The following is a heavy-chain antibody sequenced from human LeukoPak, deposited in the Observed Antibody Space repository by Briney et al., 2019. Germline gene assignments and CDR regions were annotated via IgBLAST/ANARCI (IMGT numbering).Heavy chain of an antibody. J-gene: IGHJ4*02. Sequence: GGSLRLSCAASGFTFSDYYMSWIRQAPGKGLEWVSYISSSSSYTDYADSVKGRFTISRDNAKNSLNLQMNSMRAEDTAVYYCARDSGYSGYSDYWGQGTLVTVSS. CDR1: GFTFSDYY. CDR2: ISSSSSYT. V-gene: IGHV3-11*05. CDR3: ARDSGYSGYSDY. D-gene: IGHD5-12*01.